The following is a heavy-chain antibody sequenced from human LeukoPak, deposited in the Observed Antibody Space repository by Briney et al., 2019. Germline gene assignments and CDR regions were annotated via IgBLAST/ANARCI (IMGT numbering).Heavy chain of an antibody. D-gene: IGHD1-26*01. V-gene: IGHV4-61*01. Sequence: SETLSLTCTVSGGSIGGNSYWSWIRQPPGKGPEWIGHIFNSGSTYYSPSFSSRVTISLDTSKNQFSLKLRSVTAADTAVYYCARGGASSIPLDYWGRGTLVTVSS. CDR3: ARGGASSIPLDY. CDR1: GGSIGGNSY. J-gene: IGHJ4*02. CDR2: IFNSGST.